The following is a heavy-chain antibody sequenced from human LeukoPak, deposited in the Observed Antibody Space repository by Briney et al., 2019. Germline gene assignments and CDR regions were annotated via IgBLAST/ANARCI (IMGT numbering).Heavy chain of an antibody. CDR2: IYYSGST. J-gene: IGHJ3*02. Sequence: SETLSLTCTVSGGSISSYYWSWIRQPPGKRLEWIGYIYYSGSTNYNPSLKSRVTISVDTSKNQFSLKLSSVTAADTAVYYCARDKVRGVRDIWGQGTMVTVSS. D-gene: IGHD3-10*01. V-gene: IGHV4-59*01. CDR3: ARDKVRGVRDI. CDR1: GGSISSYY.